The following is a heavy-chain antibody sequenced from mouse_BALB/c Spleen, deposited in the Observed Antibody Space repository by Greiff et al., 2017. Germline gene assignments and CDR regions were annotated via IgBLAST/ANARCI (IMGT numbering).Heavy chain of an antibody. CDR1: GYTFTNYW. CDR2: IYPGGGYT. Sequence: QVQLQQSGAELVRPGTSVKISCKASGYTFTNYWLGWVKQRPGHGLEWIGDIYPGGGYTNYNEKFKGKATLTADTSSSTAYMQLSSLTSEDSAVYFCARGYDYDGFAYWGQGTLVTVSA. CDR3: ARGYDYDGFAY. D-gene: IGHD2-4*01. J-gene: IGHJ3*01. V-gene: IGHV1-63*02.